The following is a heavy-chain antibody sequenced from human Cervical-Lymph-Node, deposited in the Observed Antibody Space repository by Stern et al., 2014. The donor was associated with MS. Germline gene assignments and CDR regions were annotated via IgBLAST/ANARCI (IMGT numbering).Heavy chain of an antibody. CDR1: GYTFTAPS. CDR2: IIPIIGAP. V-gene: IGHV1-2*06. Sequence: QVQLVQSGAEVKKPGSSVKVSCKASGYTFTAPSIRWVRQAPGQGLEWMGRIIPIIGAPKYAQEFQGRITVTADESPRTAYIELNWLRSEDTAIDSCALGCLCGDRRYYFDHWGQGTLVTVSS. CDR3: ALGCLCGDRRYYFDH. D-gene: IGHD4-17*01. J-gene: IGHJ4*02.